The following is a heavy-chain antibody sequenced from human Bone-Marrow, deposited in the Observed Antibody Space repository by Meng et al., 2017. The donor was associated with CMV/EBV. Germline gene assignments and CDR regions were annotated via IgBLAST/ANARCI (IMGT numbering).Heavy chain of an antibody. CDR1: GYTFTSYD. CDR3: ARGDPGWGSSSWFYYYYGMDV. D-gene: IGHD6-13*01. CDR2: MNPNSGNT. V-gene: IGHV1-8*03. Sequence: ASVKVSCKASGYTFTSYDINWVRQATGQGLEWMGWMNPNSGNTGYAQKFQGRATITRNTSISTAYMELSSLRSEDTAVYYCARGDPGWGSSSWFYYYYGMDVWGQGTTVTVSS. J-gene: IGHJ6*02.